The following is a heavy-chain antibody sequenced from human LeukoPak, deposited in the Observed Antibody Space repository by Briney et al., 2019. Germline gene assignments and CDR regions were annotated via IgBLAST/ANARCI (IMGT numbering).Heavy chain of an antibody. CDR2: IYYSGST. D-gene: IGHD5-24*01. CDR1: GGSISSGGYY. V-gene: IGHV4-31*03. CDR3: ATTQRALLDGYNTGGY. J-gene: IGHJ4*02. Sequence: KASETLSLTCTVSGGSISSGGYYWSWIRQHPGKGLEWIGYIYYSGSTYYNPSLKSRVTISVDTSKNQFSLKLSSVTAADTAVYYCATTQRALLDGYNTGGYWGQGTLVTVSS.